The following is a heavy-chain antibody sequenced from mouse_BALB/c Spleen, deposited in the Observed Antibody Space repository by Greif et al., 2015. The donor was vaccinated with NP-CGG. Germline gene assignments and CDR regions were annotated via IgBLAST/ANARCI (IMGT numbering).Heavy chain of an antibody. CDR1: GFTFSSFG. D-gene: IGHD1-1*01. Sequence: EVMLVESGGGLVQPGGSRKLSCAASGFTFSSFGMHWVRQAPEKGLEWVAYISSGSSTIYYADTVKGRFTISRDSPKNTLFLQMTSLRSEDTAMYYCARSSYYGSRGYYFDYWGQGTTLTVSS. CDR3: ARSSYYGSRGYYFDY. CDR2: ISSGSSTI. J-gene: IGHJ2*01. V-gene: IGHV5-17*02.